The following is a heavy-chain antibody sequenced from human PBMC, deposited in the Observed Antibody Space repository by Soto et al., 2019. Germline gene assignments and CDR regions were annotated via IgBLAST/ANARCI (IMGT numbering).Heavy chain of an antibody. J-gene: IGHJ4*02. V-gene: IGHV3-33*01. CDR3: AVGGDDTRVRNY. CDR1: GFTFSSYG. CDR2: IWYDGSNK. Sequence: QVQLVGSGGGVVQPGRSLRLSCAASGFTFSSYGMHWVRQAPGKGLEWVAVIWYDGSNKYYADSVRGRFTISRDNYKNTLYLQIHSLRAEHTAVYYCAVGGDDTRVRNYWGEGTLVTVSS. D-gene: IGHD3-16*01.